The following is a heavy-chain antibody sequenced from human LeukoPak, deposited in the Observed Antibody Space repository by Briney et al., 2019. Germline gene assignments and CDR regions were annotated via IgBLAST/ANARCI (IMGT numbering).Heavy chain of an antibody. Sequence: SETLSLTCTVSGGSIRSYYWSWIRQPPGKGLEWIGYIYYSGSTNYNPSLKSRVTISVDTSKNQFSLKLSSVTAADTAVYYCGRGYDSSTTYYEFYYYMDVWGKGTTVIVSS. CDR3: GRGYDSSTTYYEFYYYMDV. J-gene: IGHJ6*03. CDR2: IYYSGST. D-gene: IGHD3-22*01. CDR1: GGSIRSYY. V-gene: IGHV4-59*01.